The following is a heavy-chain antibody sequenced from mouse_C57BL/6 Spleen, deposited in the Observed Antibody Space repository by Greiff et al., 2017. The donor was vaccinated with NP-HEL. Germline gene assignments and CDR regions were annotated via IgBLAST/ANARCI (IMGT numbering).Heavy chain of an antibody. D-gene: IGHD2-4*01. CDR1: GYTFTSYW. CDR3: ARCDYDVDYYAMDY. Sequence: QVQLKQPGAELVKPGASVKMSCKASGYTFTSYWITWVKQRPGQGLEWIGDIYPGSGSTNYNEKFKSKATLTVDTSSSTAYMQLSSLTSEDSAVYYCARCDYDVDYYAMDYWGQGTSVTVSS. V-gene: IGHV1-55*01. CDR2: IYPGSGST. J-gene: IGHJ4*01.